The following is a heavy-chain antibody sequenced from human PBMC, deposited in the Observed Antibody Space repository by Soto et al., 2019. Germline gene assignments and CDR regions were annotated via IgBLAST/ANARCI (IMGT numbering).Heavy chain of an antibody. CDR1: GYTFTVYY. V-gene: IGHV1-2*02. CDR3: ARDLAKGGGSAGFDY. D-gene: IGHD1-26*01. CDR2: INPKSGGT. Sequence: QVQLVQSGAEVKKPGASVNVSCKASGYTFTVYYMHWVRQAPGQGLEWMGRINPKSGGTMYPQKFQGRVTMAWDTYISTAYMALTRLRSDDTAVYYCARDLAKGGGSAGFDYWGQGTLVTVSS. J-gene: IGHJ4*02.